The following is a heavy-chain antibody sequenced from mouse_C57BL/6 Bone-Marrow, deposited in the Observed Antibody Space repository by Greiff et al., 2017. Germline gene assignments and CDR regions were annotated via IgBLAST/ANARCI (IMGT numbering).Heavy chain of an antibody. V-gene: IGHV1-81*01. Sequence: VQLQQSGAELARPGASVKLSCKASGYTFTSYGISWVKQRTGQGLEWIGEIYPRSGNTYYNEKFKGKATLTADKSSSTAYMELRSLTSEDSAVYFWARGGTVVAPYWYVDVWGTGTTVTVSS. D-gene: IGHD1-1*01. CDR3: ARGGTVVAPYWYVDV. CDR1: GYTFTSYG. J-gene: IGHJ1*03. CDR2: IYPRSGNT.